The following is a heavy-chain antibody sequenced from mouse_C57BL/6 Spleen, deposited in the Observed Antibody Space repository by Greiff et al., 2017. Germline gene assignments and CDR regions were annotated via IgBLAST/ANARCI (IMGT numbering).Heavy chain of an antibody. CDR1: GFSLSTFGMG. J-gene: IGHJ1*03. Sequence: QVTLKESGPGILQPSQTLSLTCSFSGFSLSTFGMGVGWIRQPSGKGLEWLAHIWWDDDKYYNPALKSRRTISKDTSKNQVFLKIANVDTADTATYYCARIVTTVVAVYWYFDVWGTGTTVTVSS. CDR2: IWWDDDK. D-gene: IGHD1-1*01. CDR3: ARIVTTVVAVYWYFDV. V-gene: IGHV8-8*01.